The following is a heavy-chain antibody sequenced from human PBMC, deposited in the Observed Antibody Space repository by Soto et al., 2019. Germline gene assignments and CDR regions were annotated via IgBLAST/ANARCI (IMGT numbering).Heavy chain of an antibody. D-gene: IGHD3-3*01. CDR3: ARVRDFSLTMDV. CDR2: LGPDGMEQ. J-gene: IGHJ6*02. CDR1: GFTFSKYW. V-gene: IGHV3-7*03. Sequence: GGSLRLSCVASGFTFSKYWITWVRQAPWGELEWVANLGPDGMEQYSLDSVKGRFTISRDNAENSLFLQMNTLRAEDTALYYCARVRDFSLTMDVCGQGTTLTVSS.